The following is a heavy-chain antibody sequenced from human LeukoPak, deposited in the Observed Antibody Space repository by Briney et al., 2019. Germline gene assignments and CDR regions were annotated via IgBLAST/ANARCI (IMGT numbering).Heavy chain of an antibody. J-gene: IGHJ4*02. D-gene: IGHD3-22*01. CDR3: ARVGDTSGYYYYFDY. V-gene: IGHV4-61*01. CDR1: GGSINSFSDY. CDR2: ISYSGGS. Sequence: KPSETLSLTCTVSGGSINSFSDYWSWVRQPPGKGLEWVGYISYSGGSTYNPSLKRRVTISIDTSKNQFSLRLSSVTAADTALYYCARVGDTSGYYYYFDYWGQGTLVTVSS.